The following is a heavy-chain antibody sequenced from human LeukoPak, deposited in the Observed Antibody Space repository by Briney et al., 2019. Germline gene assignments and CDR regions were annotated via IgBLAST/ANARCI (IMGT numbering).Heavy chain of an antibody. D-gene: IGHD2-2*02. J-gene: IGHJ4*02. CDR3: AKAGRQPLLYLDY. CDR1: GFTFSSYA. Sequence: GGSLRLSCAASGFTFSSYAMSWVRQAPGKGLEWVSAISGSGGSTYYADSVKGRSTISRDNSKNTLYLQMNSLRAEDTAVYYCAKAGRQPLLYLDYWGQGTLVTVSS. V-gene: IGHV3-23*01. CDR2: ISGSGGST.